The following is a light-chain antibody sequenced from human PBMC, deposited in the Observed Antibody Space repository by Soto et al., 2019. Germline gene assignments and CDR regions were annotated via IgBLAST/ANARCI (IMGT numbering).Light chain of an antibody. CDR3: QQYGSSPYT. Sequence: IVLTQSPGTLSLSPGERATLSCRASRSVSSRYLAWYQQRPGQAPRLLIYDASRRVTGIPDRFSGSGSGTDFTLTISRLEPEDFAVYYCQQYGSSPYTFGQGTKLEIK. CDR1: RSVSSRY. CDR2: DAS. V-gene: IGKV3-20*01. J-gene: IGKJ2*01.